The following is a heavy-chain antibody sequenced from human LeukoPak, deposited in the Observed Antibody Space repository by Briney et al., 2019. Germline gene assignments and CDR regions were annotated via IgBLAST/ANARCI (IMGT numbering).Heavy chain of an antibody. CDR1: GFTFSSYA. D-gene: IGHD6-19*01. CDR2: ISGSGGST. Sequence: GGSLRLSCAVSGFTFSSYAMSWVRQAPGRGLEWVSAISGSGGSTYYADSVKGRFTISRDNSKNTLYLQMNSLRAEDTAVYYCVSPKYSSAWFFDYWGQGTLVTVSS. V-gene: IGHV3-23*01. CDR3: VSPKYSSAWFFDY. J-gene: IGHJ4*02.